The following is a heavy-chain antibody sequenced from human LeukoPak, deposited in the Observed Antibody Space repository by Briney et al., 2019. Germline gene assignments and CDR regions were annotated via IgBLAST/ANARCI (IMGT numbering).Heavy chain of an antibody. CDR3: ARVVRPGFGELLAFDY. Sequence: SEILSLTCAVYGGSFSGYYWSWIRQPPGKGLEWIGEINHSGSTNYNPSLKSRVTISVDTSKNQFSLKLSSVAAADTAEYYCARVVRPGFGELLAFDYWGQGTLVTVSS. J-gene: IGHJ4*02. CDR2: INHSGST. D-gene: IGHD3-10*01. CDR1: GGSFSGYY. V-gene: IGHV4-34*01.